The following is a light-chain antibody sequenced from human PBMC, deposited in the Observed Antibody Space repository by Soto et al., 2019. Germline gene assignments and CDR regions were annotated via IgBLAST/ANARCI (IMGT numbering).Light chain of an antibody. CDR1: QNLHSF. CDR3: QPRTRWHMT. J-gene: IGKJ5*01. V-gene: IGKV3D-11*02. CDR2: DGS. Sequence: ESVLTQSPANLSVAPLEIVKISCRASQNLHSFLNWYQQRPGQDHRTLIYDGSKRAAGVTDRISGDGSGTDYTLTISSLEPEDFAVYYCQPRTRWHMTLGHGPRLELK.